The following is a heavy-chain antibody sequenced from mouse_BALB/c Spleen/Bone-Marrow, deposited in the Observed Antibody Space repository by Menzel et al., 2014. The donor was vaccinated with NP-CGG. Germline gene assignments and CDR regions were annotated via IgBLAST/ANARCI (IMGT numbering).Heavy chain of an antibody. Sequence: DLVKPGASVKLSCKASGYTFTSYWINWIKQRPGQGLEWIGRIAPGSGSTYYNEMFKGKATLTVDTSSSTAYIQLGSLSSEDSAVYFCARGYGNSAWFAYWGQGTLVPVSA. V-gene: IGHV1S41*01. CDR1: GYTFTSYW. CDR2: IAPGSGST. CDR3: ARGYGNSAWFAY. J-gene: IGHJ3*01. D-gene: IGHD2-10*02.